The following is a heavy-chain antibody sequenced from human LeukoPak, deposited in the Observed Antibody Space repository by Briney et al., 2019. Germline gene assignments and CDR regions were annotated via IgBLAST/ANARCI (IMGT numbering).Heavy chain of an antibody. J-gene: IGHJ4*02. CDR3: ARVWDTALIYFDY. Sequence: SQTLSLTCTVSGGSISSGGYYWSWIRQHPGKGLEWIGYIYYSGSTYYNPSLKSRVTISVDTSTNQFSLKLSSVTAADTAVYYCARVWDTALIYFDYWGQGTLVTVSS. D-gene: IGHD5-18*01. V-gene: IGHV4-31*03. CDR2: IYYSGST. CDR1: GGSISSGGYY.